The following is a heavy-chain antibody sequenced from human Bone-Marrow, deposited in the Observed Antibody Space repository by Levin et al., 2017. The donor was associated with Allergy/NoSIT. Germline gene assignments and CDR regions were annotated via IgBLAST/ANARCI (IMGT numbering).Heavy chain of an antibody. J-gene: IGHJ3*01. D-gene: IGHD2-8*01. CDR1: GGSISGGGYY. V-gene: IGHV4-31*03. Sequence: SETLSLTCTVSGGSISGGGYYWSWIRQHPGKGLEWIGCISYIGSTHYNPSLKSRVTISADTSDKQFSLKMRSVTAADTAVFYCARGTFHGAYAGFDVWGQGTIVTVSS. CDR3: ARGTFHGAYAGFDV. CDR2: ISYIGST.